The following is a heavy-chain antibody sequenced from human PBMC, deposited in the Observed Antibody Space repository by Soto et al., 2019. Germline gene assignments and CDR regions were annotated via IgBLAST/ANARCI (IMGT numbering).Heavy chain of an antibody. Sequence: QLQLQESGPGLVKPSETLSLTCTVSGGSISSSSYYWGWIRQPPGKGLEWIGSIYYSGSTYYNPSLKSRVTISVDTSKNQFSLKLSSVTAADTAVYYCARARGSGGMYDPYYYYGMDVWGQGTTVTVSS. V-gene: IGHV4-39*01. CDR3: ARARGSGGMYDPYYYYGMDV. CDR2: IYYSGST. D-gene: IGHD3-10*01. J-gene: IGHJ6*02. CDR1: GGSISSSSYY.